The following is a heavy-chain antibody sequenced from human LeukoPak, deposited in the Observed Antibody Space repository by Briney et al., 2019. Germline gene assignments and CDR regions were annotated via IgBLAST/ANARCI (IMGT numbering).Heavy chain of an antibody. CDR2: IYHSGST. CDR1: GGSISSGGYS. J-gene: IGHJ6*02. CDR3: ARGGTVTTWGSYYYGMDV. V-gene: IGHV4-30-2*01. D-gene: IGHD4-17*01. Sequence: SETLSLTCAVSGGSISSGGYSWSWIRQPPGKGLEWIGYIYHSGSTYYNPSLKSRVTISVDRSKNQFSLKLSSVTAADTAVYYCARGGTVTTWGSYYYGMDVWGQGTTVAVSS.